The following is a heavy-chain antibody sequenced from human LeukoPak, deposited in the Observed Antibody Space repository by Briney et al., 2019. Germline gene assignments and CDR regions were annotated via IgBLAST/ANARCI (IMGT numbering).Heavy chain of an antibody. V-gene: IGHV3-9*03. Sequence: PGGSLRLSCAASGFTFDDYAMHWVRQAPGKGLEWVSGISWNSGSIGYADSVKGRFTISRDNAKNSLYLQMNSLRAEDMAFYYCAKDQNRYSSGWWNAFDIWGQGTMVTVSS. CDR2: ISWNSGSI. CDR1: GFTFDDYA. J-gene: IGHJ3*02. D-gene: IGHD6-19*01. CDR3: AKDQNRYSSGWWNAFDI.